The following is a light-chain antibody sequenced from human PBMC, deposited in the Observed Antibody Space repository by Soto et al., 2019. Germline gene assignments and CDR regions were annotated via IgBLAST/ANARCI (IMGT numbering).Light chain of an antibody. CDR1: ESIRIH. J-gene: IGKJ1*01. CDR2: AAS. V-gene: IGKV1-39*01. Sequence: DIQMTQSPSSLSASIGDRVSITCRASESIRIHLNWYQQKPGKAPRLLIYAASRLQSGVPSRFSGTGSGTDFTITISSLKTEDFAVYYGQQTYGTTPGTFGQGTKV. CDR3: QQTYGTTPGT.